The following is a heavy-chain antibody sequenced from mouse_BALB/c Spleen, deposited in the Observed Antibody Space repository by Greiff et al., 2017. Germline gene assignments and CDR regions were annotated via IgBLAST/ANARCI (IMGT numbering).Heavy chain of an antibody. D-gene: IGHD1-1*01. V-gene: IGHV5-12-2*01. CDR2: ISNGGGST. Sequence: EVHLVESGGGLVQPGGSLKLSCAASGFTFSSYTMSWVRQTPEKRLEWVAYISNGGGSTYYPDTVKGRFTISRDNAKNTLYLQMSSLKSEDTAMYYCARLRGDAMDYWGQGTSVTVSS. J-gene: IGHJ4*01. CDR1: GFTFSSYT. CDR3: ARLRGDAMDY.